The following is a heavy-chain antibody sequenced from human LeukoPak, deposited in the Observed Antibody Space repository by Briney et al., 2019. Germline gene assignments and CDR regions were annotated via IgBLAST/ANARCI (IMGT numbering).Heavy chain of an antibody. V-gene: IGHV3-9*01. J-gene: IGHJ4*02. CDR2: ISWNSGSI. CDR1: GFTFDDYA. CDR3: AKVGAAAGGYDY. D-gene: IGHD1-26*01. Sequence: GGSLRLSCAAPGFTFDDYAMHWVRQAPGKGLEWVSGISWNSGSIGYADSVKGRFTISRDNAKNSLYLQMNSLRAEDTALYYCAKVGAAAGGYDYWGQGTLVTVSS.